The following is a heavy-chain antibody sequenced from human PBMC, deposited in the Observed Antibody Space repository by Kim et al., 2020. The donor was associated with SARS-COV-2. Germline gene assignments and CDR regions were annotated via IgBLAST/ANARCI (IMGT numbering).Heavy chain of an antibody. CDR3: ASTGVYDSSGYYYDY. Sequence: SVKVSCKASGGTFSSYAISWVRQAPGQGLEWMGGIIPIFGTANYAQKFQGRVTITADESTSTAYMELSSLRAEDTAVYSCASTGVYDSSGYYYDYWGQGTLVTVSS. J-gene: IGHJ4*02. CDR2: IIPIFGTA. CDR1: GGTFSSYA. D-gene: IGHD3-22*01. V-gene: IGHV1-69*13.